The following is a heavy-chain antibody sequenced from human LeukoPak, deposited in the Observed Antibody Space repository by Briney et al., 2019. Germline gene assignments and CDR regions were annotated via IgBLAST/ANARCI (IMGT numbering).Heavy chain of an antibody. D-gene: IGHD1-26*01. J-gene: IGHJ5*02. CDR3: ARGNSGTAGFYNWFDP. Sequence: GGSLRLSCAASGFTFSSYAMHWVRQAPGKGLEWVAAISYDGSNKYYADSVKGRFTISRDNSKNTLYLQMNSLRAEDTAVYYCARGNSGTAGFYNWFDPWGQGTLVTVSS. CDR1: GFTFSSYA. V-gene: IGHV3-30-3*01. CDR2: ISYDGSNK.